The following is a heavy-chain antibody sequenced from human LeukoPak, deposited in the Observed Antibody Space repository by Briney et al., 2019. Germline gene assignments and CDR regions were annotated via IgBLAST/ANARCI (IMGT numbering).Heavy chain of an antibody. CDR1: GFTFSSYS. CDR2: ISSGSGSI. CDR3: ARDRGPGIKPAGTVGMDV. Sequence: GGSLRLSCAASGFTFSSYSMNWVRQAPGKGLEWVSHISSGSGSISYADSVKGRFTISRDNAKNSLFLQVNNLRDEDTAVYYCARDRGPGIKPAGTVGMDVWGQGTTVTVSS. V-gene: IGHV3-48*02. J-gene: IGHJ6*02. D-gene: IGHD6-13*01.